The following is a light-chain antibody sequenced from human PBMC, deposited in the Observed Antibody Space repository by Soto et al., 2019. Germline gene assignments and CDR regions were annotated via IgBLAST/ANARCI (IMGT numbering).Light chain of an antibody. V-gene: IGKV1-5*03. Sequence: DIQMTQSPSTLSASVGDRVTITCRASQSVSGWLAWYQQKPGKAPNLLIYKASALGSGVPSRFSGGGSGTEFTLTISSLQPDDFATYYCQQSYSTPYTFGQGTKLEIK. CDR1: QSVSGW. CDR2: KAS. J-gene: IGKJ2*01. CDR3: QQSYSTPYT.